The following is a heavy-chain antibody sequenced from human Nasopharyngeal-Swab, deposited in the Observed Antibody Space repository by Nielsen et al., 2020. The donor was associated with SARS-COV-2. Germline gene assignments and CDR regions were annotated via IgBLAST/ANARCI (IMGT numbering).Heavy chain of an antibody. J-gene: IGHJ6*02. Sequence: GGSLRLSCASSGFTFTNYNFNWVRQAPGKGLEWVSSISSSSSYIYYADSVKGRFTISRDSAKNSLYLQMNSLRAEDTAVYYCARDGLDYDFWSAYFMDVWGQGTTVTVSS. CDR3: ARDGLDYDFWSAYFMDV. CDR1: GFTFTNYN. CDR2: ISSSSSYI. V-gene: IGHV3-21*01. D-gene: IGHD3-3*01.